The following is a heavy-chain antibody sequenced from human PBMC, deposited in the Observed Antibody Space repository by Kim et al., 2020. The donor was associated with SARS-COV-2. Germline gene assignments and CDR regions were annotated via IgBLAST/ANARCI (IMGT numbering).Heavy chain of an antibody. CDR1: GFTFSDYY. V-gene: IGHV3-11*01. J-gene: IGHJ6*03. CDR2: ISSSGSTI. D-gene: IGHD2-8*01. Sequence: GGSLRLSCAASGFTFSDYYMSWIRQAPGKGLEWVSYISSSGSTIYYADSVKGRFTISRDNAKNSLYLQMNSLRAEDTAVYYCAPRPGYCTNGVCYKDYRDVWGKGTTVTVSS. CDR3: APRPGYCTNGVCYKDYRDV.